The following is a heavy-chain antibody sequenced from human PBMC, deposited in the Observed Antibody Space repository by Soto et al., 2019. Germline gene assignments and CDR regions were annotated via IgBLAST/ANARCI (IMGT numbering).Heavy chain of an antibody. Sequence: QITLKESGPTLVKPTQTLTLTCTFSGFSLTTDRVGVGWIRQPPGEALEWLAVIYWDDSKTYRPSLESILTIPRDTSQSQVALTMTNMDPLDTATYYCAHAYGGRSLHWGQGTLVTVPS. D-gene: IGHD1-26*01. CDR1: GFSLTTDRVG. CDR2: IYWDDSK. J-gene: IGHJ4*02. V-gene: IGHV2-5*02. CDR3: AHAYGGRSLH.